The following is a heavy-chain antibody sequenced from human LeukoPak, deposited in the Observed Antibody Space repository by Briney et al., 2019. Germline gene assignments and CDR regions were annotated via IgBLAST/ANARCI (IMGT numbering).Heavy chain of an antibody. J-gene: IGHJ5*02. CDR1: GYTFTSYY. CDR2: INPSGGST. Sequence: ASVKVSCKASGYTFTSYYMHWVRQAPGQGLEWMGIINPSGGSTSYAQKFQGRVTVTRDTSTSTVYMELSSLRSEDTAVYYCARDASDLAAAAENWSDPWGQGTLVTVSS. V-gene: IGHV1-46*01. CDR3: ARDASDLAAAAENWSDP. D-gene: IGHD6-13*01.